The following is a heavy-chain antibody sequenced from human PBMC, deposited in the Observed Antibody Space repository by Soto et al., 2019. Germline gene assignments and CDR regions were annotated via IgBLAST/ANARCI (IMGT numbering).Heavy chain of an antibody. CDR1: GGSISSSSYY. CDR2: IYYSGST. J-gene: IGHJ5*02. V-gene: IGHV4-39*02. Sequence: SETLSLTCTVSGGSISSSSYYWGWIRQPPGKGLEWIGSIYYSGSTYYNPSLKSRVTISVDTSKNQFSLKLRSVTAADITVFFCSRDYYDFWSGYYGNNWFDPWGQGTLVTVSS. CDR3: SRDYYDFWSGYYGNNWFDP. D-gene: IGHD3-3*01.